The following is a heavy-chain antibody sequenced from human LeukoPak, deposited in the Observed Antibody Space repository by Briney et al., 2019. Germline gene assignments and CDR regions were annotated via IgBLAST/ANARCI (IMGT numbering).Heavy chain of an antibody. Sequence: PSETLSLTCTVSGGSISSSSYYWGWIRQPPGKGLEWIGSIYYSGSTYYNPSLKSRVTISVDTSKNQFSLKLSSVTAADTAVYYCARGRHYDFWSGLPGGYYFDYWGQGTLVTVSS. D-gene: IGHD3-3*01. CDR2: IYYSGST. V-gene: IGHV4-39*01. CDR3: ARGRHYDFWSGLPGGYYFDY. CDR1: GGSISSSSYY. J-gene: IGHJ4*02.